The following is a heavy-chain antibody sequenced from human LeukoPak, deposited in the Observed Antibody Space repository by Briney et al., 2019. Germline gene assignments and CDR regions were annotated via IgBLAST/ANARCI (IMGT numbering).Heavy chain of an antibody. J-gene: IGHJ5*01. CDR3: MRDSDILIVPVPSLYTWFDS. CDR2: ISAYNGGT. D-gene: IGHD1-26*01. CDR1: GYDFKSKG. V-gene: IGHV1-18*01. Sequence: ASVRVSCKASGYDFKSKGISWIRQAPGEGLQWMGWISAYNGGTKYAQKFEGRIDMTTETSTTTAYLEVRSLRSDDTAVYYCMRDSDILIVPVPSLYTWFDSWGQGTLVIVSS.